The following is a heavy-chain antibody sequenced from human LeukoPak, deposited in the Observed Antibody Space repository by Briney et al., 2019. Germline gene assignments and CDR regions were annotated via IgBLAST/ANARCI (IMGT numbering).Heavy chain of an antibody. CDR2: INHSGST. D-gene: IGHD6-13*01. CDR3: ARASSSWYGLSAFDI. CDR1: GGSFSGYY. J-gene: IGHJ3*02. V-gene: IGHV4-34*01. Sequence: PSETLSLTCAVYGGSFSGYYWSWIRQPPGKGLEWIGEINHSGSTNYNPSLKSRVTISVDTSKNQFSLKLSSVTAADTAVYYCARASSSWYGLSAFDIWGRGTMVTVSS.